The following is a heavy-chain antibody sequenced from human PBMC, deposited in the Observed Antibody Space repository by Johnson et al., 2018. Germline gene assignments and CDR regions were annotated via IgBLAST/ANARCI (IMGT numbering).Heavy chain of an antibody. J-gene: IGHJ3*02. CDR1: GFTFSSSA. V-gene: IGHV3-64*07. CDR3: ARGGWELLLGDDAFDI. CDR2: ISSNGGST. D-gene: IGHD1-26*01. Sequence: VQLVESGGGLVQPGGSLRLSCAASGFTFSSSAMHWVRQAPGKGLEYVSAISSNGGSTYYADSVKGRFTISRDNSKNTLYLQMGSLRAEEMAVYYCARGGWELLLGDDAFDIWGQGTMVTVSS.